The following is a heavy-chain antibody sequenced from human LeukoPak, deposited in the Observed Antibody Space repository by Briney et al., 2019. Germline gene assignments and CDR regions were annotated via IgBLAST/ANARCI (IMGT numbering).Heavy chain of an antibody. Sequence: PSETLSLTCALYGGPLSSYSWSWTWLRHTPEKGMKWIGEIIEKGNANYNPSLKSRVTIDLDTSNNQFSLKLTSMTAADTAMYYCARGYYPPRWYFDLWGRGTLVTVSS. J-gene: IGHJ2*01. D-gene: IGHD3-10*01. CDR2: IIEKGNA. CDR1: GGPLSSYS. CDR3: ARGYYPPRWYFDL. V-gene: IGHV4-34*01.